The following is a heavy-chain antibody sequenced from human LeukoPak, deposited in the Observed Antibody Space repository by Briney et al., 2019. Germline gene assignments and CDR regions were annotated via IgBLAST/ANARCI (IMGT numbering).Heavy chain of an antibody. CDR3: ARNAGYGDLA. V-gene: IGHV1-2*06. D-gene: IGHD4-17*01. J-gene: IGHJ5*02. CDR2: IKPKSGDT. Sequence: ASVKVSCKASGCTFTDYNIHWVRQAPGQGLEWMGRIKPKSGDTKYTQGFQGRVTMTRDTSISTAYMELSGLRSDDTAVYYCARNAGYGDLAWGQGTRVTVS. CDR1: GCTFTDYN.